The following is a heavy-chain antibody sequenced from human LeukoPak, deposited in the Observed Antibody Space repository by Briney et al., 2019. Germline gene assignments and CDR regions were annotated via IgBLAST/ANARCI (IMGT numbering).Heavy chain of an antibody. CDR2: ISGSGDST. V-gene: IGHV3-23*01. Sequence: GGSLRLSCAASGFTFSSYAMSWVRQAPGKGLEWVSGISGSGDSTYYADSVKGRFTISRDNAKNSLYLQMNSLRAEDTAVYYCARSDGLCLDVWGQGTTVTVSS. CDR1: GFTFSSYA. D-gene: IGHD2-2*01. J-gene: IGHJ6*02. CDR3: ARSDGLCLDV.